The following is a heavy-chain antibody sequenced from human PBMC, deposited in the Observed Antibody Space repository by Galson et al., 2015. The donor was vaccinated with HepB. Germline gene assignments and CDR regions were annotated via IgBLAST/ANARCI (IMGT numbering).Heavy chain of an antibody. CDR3: ARGSGYYYDY. V-gene: IGHV4-59*08. J-gene: IGHJ4*02. Sequence: ETLSLTCTVSGGSISSYYWSWIRQPPGKGLEWIGYIYYSGSTNYNPSLKSRVTISVDTSKNQFSQKLSSVTAADTAVYCCARGSGYYYDYWGQGTLVTVSS. CDR2: IYYSGST. D-gene: IGHD3-22*01. CDR1: GGSISSYY.